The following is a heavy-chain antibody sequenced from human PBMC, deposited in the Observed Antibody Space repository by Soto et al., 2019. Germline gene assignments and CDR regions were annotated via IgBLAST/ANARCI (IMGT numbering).Heavy chain of an antibody. V-gene: IGHV1-69*02. J-gene: IGHJ3*02. Sequence: QVQLVQSGAEVKKPGSSVKVSCKASGGTFSSYTISWVRQAPGQGLEWMGRIIPILGIANYAQKFQGRVTITADKSTSTAYMELSSLSSEDTAVYYCARGGCSGGSCYSVAFDIWGQGTMVTVSS. CDR3: ARGGCSGGSCYSVAFDI. CDR1: GGTFSSYT. CDR2: IIPILGIA. D-gene: IGHD2-15*01.